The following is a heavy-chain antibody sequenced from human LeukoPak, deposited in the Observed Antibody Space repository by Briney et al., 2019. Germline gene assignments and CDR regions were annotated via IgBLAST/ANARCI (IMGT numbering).Heavy chain of an antibody. D-gene: IGHD2-15*01. CDR1: GFTVSSNF. V-gene: IGHV3-53*01. CDR3: TSLGGNAAGY. J-gene: IGHJ4*02. CDR2: LYSGDDS. Sequence: GGSLRLSCAASGFTVSSNFMTWVRQAPGKGLEWISMLYSGDDSYYADSVKGRFTISRDTSKNTLSLQMNSPRAEDTAMYYCTSLGGNAAGYWGQGTLVTVSS.